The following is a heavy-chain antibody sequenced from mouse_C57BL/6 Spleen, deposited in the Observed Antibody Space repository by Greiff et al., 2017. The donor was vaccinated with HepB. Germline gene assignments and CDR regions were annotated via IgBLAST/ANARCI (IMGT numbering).Heavy chain of an antibody. CDR3: ARDYGSSYGYFDY. D-gene: IGHD1-1*01. CDR1: GYTFTDHT. Sequence: VQLQQSDAELVKPGASVKISCKVSGYTFTDHTIHWMKQRPEQGLEWIGYIYPRDGSTKYNEKFKGKATLTADKSSSTAYMQRNSLTSEDSAVYFCARDYGSSYGYFDYWGQGTTLTVSS. CDR2: IYPRDGST. V-gene: IGHV1-78*01. J-gene: IGHJ2*01.